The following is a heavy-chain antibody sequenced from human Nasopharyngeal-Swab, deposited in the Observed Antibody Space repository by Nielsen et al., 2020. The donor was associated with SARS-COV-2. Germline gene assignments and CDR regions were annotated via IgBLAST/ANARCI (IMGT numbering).Heavy chain of an antibody. CDR2: ISGSGGST. Sequence: GESLKISCAASGFTFSSYAMSWVRQVPGKGLEWVSAISGSGGSTYHADSVKGRFTISRDNSKNTLYLQMNSLRAEDTAVYYCAKDSSGYGNWFDPWGQGTLVTVSS. D-gene: IGHD5-12*01. CDR3: AKDSSGYGNWFDP. J-gene: IGHJ5*02. V-gene: IGHV3-23*01. CDR1: GFTFSSYA.